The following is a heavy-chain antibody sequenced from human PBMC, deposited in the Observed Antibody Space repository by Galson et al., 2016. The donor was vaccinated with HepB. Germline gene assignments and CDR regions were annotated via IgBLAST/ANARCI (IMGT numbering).Heavy chain of an antibody. CDR1: GYTFTSYG. J-gene: IGHJ6*02. D-gene: IGHD2-2*01. V-gene: IGHV1-18*01. CDR3: ARSSLVPAYYGMDV. Sequence: SVKVSCKASGYTFTSYGMSWVRQAPGQGLEWMAWISAYNGKTKSAQKLQDRVTVTIDVSTSTAYMELRSLRSDDTAVYYCARSSLVPAYYGMDVWGQGITVTVFS. CDR2: ISAYNGKT.